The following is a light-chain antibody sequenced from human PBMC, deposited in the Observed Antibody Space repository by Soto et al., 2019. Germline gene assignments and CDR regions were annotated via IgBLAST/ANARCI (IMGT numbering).Light chain of an antibody. Sequence: EIVLTQSPGTVSLSPGERATLSCRASLIVSSSYLAWYQQKPGQAPRLLIYRSSSRATGIPDRFSGSGSGTYFTLTISRLEPEDSAVYYCQHYDSSSVTFGPGTKVDFK. CDR2: RSS. CDR1: LIVSSSY. CDR3: QHYDSSSVT. J-gene: IGKJ3*01. V-gene: IGKV3-20*01.